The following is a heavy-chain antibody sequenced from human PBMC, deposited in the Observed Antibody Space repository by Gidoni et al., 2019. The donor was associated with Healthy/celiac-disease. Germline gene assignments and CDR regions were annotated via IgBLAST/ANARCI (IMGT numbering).Heavy chain of an antibody. CDR1: GLPFSSYG. D-gene: IGHD3-22*01. CDR2: IWYDGSNK. Sequence: QVQLVESGGGVVQPGRSLRLSCAASGLPFSSYGMHWVRQAPGTGLEWVAVIWYDGSNKYYADSVKGRFTISRDNSKNTLYLQMNSLRAEDTAVYYCARDQYYDSSGCYYHDAFDIWGQGTMVTVSS. CDR3: ARDQYYDSSGCYYHDAFDI. V-gene: IGHV3-33*01. J-gene: IGHJ3*02.